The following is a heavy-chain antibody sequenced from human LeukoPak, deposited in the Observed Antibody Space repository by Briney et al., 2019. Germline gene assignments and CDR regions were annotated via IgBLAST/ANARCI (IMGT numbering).Heavy chain of an antibody. CDR3: AGGKRLYYFDY. CDR2: IFYSGTT. Sequence: PSETLSLTCTVSGGSISSYYWSWIRQPPGKGLEWIGFIFYSGTTNYNPSLKSRVTISVDTSKNQFSLKLSSVTAADTAVYYCAGGKRLYYFDYWGQGTLVTVSS. D-gene: IGHD4-23*01. J-gene: IGHJ4*02. V-gene: IGHV4-59*01. CDR1: GGSISSYY.